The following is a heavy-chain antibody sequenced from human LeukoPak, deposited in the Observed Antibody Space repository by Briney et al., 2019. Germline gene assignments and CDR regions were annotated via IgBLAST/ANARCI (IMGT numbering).Heavy chain of an antibody. V-gene: IGHV3-21*01. J-gene: IGHJ4*02. CDR2: ISSSSSYI. D-gene: IGHD3-22*01. CDR1: GFTFSSYS. CDR3: ARDLYDSSGYPVG. Sequence: GGSLRLSCAASGFTFSSYSMNLVRQAPGKGLEWVSSISSSSSYIYYADSVKGRFTISRDNAKNSLYLQMNSLRAEDTAVYYCARDLYDSSGYPVGWGQGTLVTVSS.